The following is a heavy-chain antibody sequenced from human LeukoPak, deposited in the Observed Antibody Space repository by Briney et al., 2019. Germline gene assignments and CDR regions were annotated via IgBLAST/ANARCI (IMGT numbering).Heavy chain of an antibody. CDR1: GGSISSFY. CDR2: IYYSGST. J-gene: IGHJ5*02. Sequence: SETLSFTCTVSGGSISSFYWSWIRQPPGKGLEWIGYIYYSGSTNYNPSLKSRVTISVDTSKNQFSLKLSSVTAADTAVYYCARHGTSGTNLNWFDPWGQGTLVTVSS. CDR3: ARHGTSGTNLNWFDP. V-gene: IGHV4-59*01. D-gene: IGHD1-1*01.